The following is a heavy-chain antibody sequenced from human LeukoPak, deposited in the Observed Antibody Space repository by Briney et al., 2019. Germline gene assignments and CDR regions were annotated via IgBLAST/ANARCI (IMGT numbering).Heavy chain of an antibody. V-gene: IGHV3-7*03. CDR2: IKNDGSEI. J-gene: IGHJ4*02. Sequence: PGGSLRLSCAASGFVFRNYFMSWVRQAPGKGLEWVASIKNDGSEIYYVDSVRGRFTISRDNAKNSLYLQMNSLRAEDTAVYYCARGVVVGGITGYLDYWGQGTLVTVSS. CDR3: ARGVVVGGITGYLDY. CDR1: GFVFRNYF. D-gene: IGHD1-26*01.